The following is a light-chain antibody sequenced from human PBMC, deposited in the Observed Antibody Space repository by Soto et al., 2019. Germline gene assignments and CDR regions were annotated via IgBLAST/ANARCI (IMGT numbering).Light chain of an antibody. J-gene: IGLJ3*02. CDR2: SNN. CDR1: SSNIGSNT. CDR3: AAWDDSLNAWV. Sequence: QSVLTQPPSASGTPGQRVNISCSGSSSNIGSNTVNWYQQLPGTAPKLLIYSNNQRPSGVPDRFSGSKSGTSASLAISGLQSEDEADYYCAAWDDSLNAWVFGGGTKVTVL. V-gene: IGLV1-44*01.